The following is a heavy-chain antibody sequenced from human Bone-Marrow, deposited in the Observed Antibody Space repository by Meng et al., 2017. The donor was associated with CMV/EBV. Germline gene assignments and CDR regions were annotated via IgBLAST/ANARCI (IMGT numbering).Heavy chain of an antibody. D-gene: IGHD2/OR15-2a*01. CDR1: GFTFSRYW. CDR3: ARASHLYYLRGDAFAI. CDR2: IKQDGSEK. V-gene: IGHV3-7*01. Sequence: GESLKISCAASGFTFSRYWMSWVRQAPGKGLEWMANIKQDGSEKYYVDSVKGRFTISRDNAKNSLYLQMNSLRAEDTAVYYCARASHLYYLRGDAFAIWGQGPMVPV. J-gene: IGHJ3*02.